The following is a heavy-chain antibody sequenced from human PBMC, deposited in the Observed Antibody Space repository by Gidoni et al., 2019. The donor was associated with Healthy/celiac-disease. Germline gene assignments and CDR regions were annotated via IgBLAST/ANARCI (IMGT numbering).Heavy chain of an antibody. D-gene: IGHD3-10*01. CDR2: IYYSGST. V-gene: IGHV4-39*07. CDR1: GGSISSSSYY. J-gene: IGHJ4*02. CDR3: ARAVGWFGDLG. Sequence: QLQLQESGPGLVKLSEPLSLTCTVSGGSISSSSYYWGWIRQPPGKGLEWIGSIYYSGSTYYNPSLKSRVTISVDTSKNQFSLKLSSVTAADTAVYYGARAVGWFGDLGWGQGTLVTVSS.